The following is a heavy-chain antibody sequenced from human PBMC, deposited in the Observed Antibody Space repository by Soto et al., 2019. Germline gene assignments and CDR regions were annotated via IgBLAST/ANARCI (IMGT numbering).Heavy chain of an antibody. Sequence: QVQLRQWGAGLLKPSETLSLTCAVFGGSFSDYYWTWIRQPPGKGLEWIGEINHSGTTRYNPSLKSRLTISVDTSNNQFSLKLSSVTAADTAVYYCPRKPIYHFFAGYYSVDYWGQGTLVTVSS. J-gene: IGHJ4*02. V-gene: IGHV4-34*01. CDR3: PRKPIYHFFAGYYSVDY. D-gene: IGHD3-9*01. CDR2: INHSGTT. CDR1: GGSFSDYY.